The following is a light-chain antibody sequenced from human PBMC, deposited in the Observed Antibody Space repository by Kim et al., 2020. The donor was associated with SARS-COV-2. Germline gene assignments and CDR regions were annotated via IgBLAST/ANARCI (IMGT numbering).Light chain of an antibody. Sequence: ELVMTQSPATLSVSPGERATLSCRASQSVSSNLVWYQQKPGQAPRLLIYGASTRATGIPARFSGSGSGTEFTLTISSLQSEDFAVYYCQQCNNWPLTFGGGTKVDIK. J-gene: IGKJ4*01. CDR3: QQCNNWPLT. V-gene: IGKV3-15*01. CDR1: QSVSSN. CDR2: GAS.